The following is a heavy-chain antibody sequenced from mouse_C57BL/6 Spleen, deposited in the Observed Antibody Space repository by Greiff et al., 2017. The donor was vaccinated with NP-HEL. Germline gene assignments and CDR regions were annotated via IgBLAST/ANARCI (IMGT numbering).Heavy chain of an antibody. J-gene: IGHJ2*01. CDR3: AREDGNYAYYFDY. Sequence: VQLKESGPGLVKPSQSLSLTCSVTGYSITSGYYWNWIRQFPGNKLEWMGYISYDGSNNYNPSLKNRISITRDTSKNQFFLKLNSVTTEDTATYYCAREDGNYAYYFDYWGQGTTLTVSS. D-gene: IGHD2-1*01. V-gene: IGHV3-6*01. CDR1: GYSITSGYY. CDR2: ISYDGSN.